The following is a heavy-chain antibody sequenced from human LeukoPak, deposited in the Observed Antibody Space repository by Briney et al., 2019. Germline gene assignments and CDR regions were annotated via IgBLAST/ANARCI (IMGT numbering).Heavy chain of an antibody. CDR3: ARVSYYYYYMDV. V-gene: IGHV4-61*02. J-gene: IGHJ6*03. CDR1: GGSISSGSYY. Sequence: PSETLSLTCTVSGGSISSGSYYWSWIRPPAGKGLEWIGRIYTSGSTNYNPSLKSRVTISVDTSKNQFSLKLSSVTAADTAVYYCARVSYYYYYMDVWGKGTTVTVSS. CDR2: IYTSGST.